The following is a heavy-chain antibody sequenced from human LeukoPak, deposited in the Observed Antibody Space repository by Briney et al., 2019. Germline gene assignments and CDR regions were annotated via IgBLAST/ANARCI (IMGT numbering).Heavy chain of an antibody. J-gene: IGHJ6*03. V-gene: IGHV4-39*07. CDR3: ARDLSGSMDV. CDR2: IYYSGTT. Sequence: SETLSLTCTVSGASISGSTYYWGWIRQPPGTGLEWIGSIYYSGTTYYNPSLKSRVTILVDTSKNQFSLKLSSVTAADTAVYYCARDLSGSMDVWGKGTTVTVSS. CDR1: GASISGSTYY. D-gene: IGHD6-25*01.